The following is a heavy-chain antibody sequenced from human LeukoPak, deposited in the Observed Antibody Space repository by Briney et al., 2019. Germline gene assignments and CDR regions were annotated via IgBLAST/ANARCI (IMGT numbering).Heavy chain of an antibody. CDR3: ATAVSIAGDS. D-gene: IGHD2-15*01. V-gene: IGHV3-7*01. CDR2: IKPDGTET. CDR1: GFTFTRNW. J-gene: IGHJ5*01. Sequence: SGGSLRLSCAASGFTFTRNWMSWFRQAQGKGLEWVAHIKPDGTETYYVDSVKGRFTTSRDNAKNSVYLQMNSLRAEDTAVYYCATAVSIAGDSWGQGTLVTVSS.